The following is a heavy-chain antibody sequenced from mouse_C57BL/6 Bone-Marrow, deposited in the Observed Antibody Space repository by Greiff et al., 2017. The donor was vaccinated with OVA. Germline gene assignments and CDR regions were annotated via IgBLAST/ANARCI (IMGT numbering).Heavy chain of an antibody. Sequence: VQRVESGPGLVAPSQSLSITCTVSGFSLTSYGVDWVRQSPGKGLEWLGVIWGVGSTNYNSALKSRLSISKDNSKSQVFLKRNSLQTDDTAMYYCRAGTRFAYWGQGTLVTVSA. CDR3: RAGTRFAY. V-gene: IGHV2-6*01. CDR2: IWGVGST. CDR1: GFSLTSYG. J-gene: IGHJ3*01. D-gene: IGHD4-1*01.